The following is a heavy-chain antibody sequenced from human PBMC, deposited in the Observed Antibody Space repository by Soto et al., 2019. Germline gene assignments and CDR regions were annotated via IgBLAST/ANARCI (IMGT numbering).Heavy chain of an antibody. D-gene: IGHD3-10*01. J-gene: IGHJ5*02. V-gene: IGHV4-34*01. CDR3: ARGFSRRYYGSGSYYNVLQNWFDP. Sequence: SETLSLTCAVYGGSFSCYYWSWIRQPPGKGLEWIGEINHSGSTNYNPSLKSRVTISVDTSKNQFSLKLSSVTAADTAVYYCARGFSRRYYGSGSYYNVLQNWFDPWGQGTLVTVSS. CDR1: GGSFSCYY. CDR2: INHSGST.